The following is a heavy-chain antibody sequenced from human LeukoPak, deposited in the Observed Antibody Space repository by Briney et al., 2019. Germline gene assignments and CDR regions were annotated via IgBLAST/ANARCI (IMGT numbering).Heavy chain of an antibody. CDR1: GYTLTELS. J-gene: IGHJ4*02. V-gene: IGHV1-24*01. D-gene: IGHD5-24*01. Sequence: GASVKVSCKVSGYTLTELSMHWVRQAPGKGLEWMGGFDPEDGETIYAQKFQGRVTMTEDTSTDTAYMELSSLRSEDTAVYYCATVPKRWLQLPHFDYWGRGTLVTVSS. CDR3: ATVPKRWLQLPHFDY. CDR2: FDPEDGET.